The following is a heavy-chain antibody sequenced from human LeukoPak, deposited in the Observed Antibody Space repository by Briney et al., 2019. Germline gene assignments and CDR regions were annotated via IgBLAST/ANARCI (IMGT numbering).Heavy chain of an antibody. D-gene: IGHD3-10*01. Sequence: PGGSLRLSCAASRFTFSSHGMHWVRQAPGKGLEWVAFIRYDGNDKFYAESVKGRFTISRDTSRNTLYLQMNSLRLEDTAVYYCAKDLMRDRWFGESWGQGTLVTVSS. CDR3: AKDLMRDRWFGES. J-gene: IGHJ5*02. CDR1: RFTFSSHG. CDR2: IRYDGNDK. V-gene: IGHV3-30*02.